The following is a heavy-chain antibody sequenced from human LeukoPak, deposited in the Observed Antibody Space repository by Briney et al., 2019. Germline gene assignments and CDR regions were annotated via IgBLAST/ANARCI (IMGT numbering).Heavy chain of an antibody. CDR1: GYTFSNYN. CDR3: AGVRDGYNDAYDI. V-gene: IGHV1-46*01. Sequence: ASVKVSCKASGYTFSNYNIHWLRQAPGQGLEWMGIVNPGGDSTNYAQNFQGRVTMTGDTSTSTVYMELSSLRSEDTAVYYCAGVRDGYNDAYDIWGQGTMVTVTS. D-gene: IGHD5-24*01. CDR2: VNPGGDST. J-gene: IGHJ3*02.